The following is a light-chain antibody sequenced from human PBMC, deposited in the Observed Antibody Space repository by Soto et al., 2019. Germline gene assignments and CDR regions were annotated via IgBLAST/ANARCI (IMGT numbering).Light chain of an antibody. Sequence: DIQMTQSPSSLSASVGDRVTITCRASESIVNFLNWYQHKPGKAPKVLIYAASSLQGGVSSRFSGSGSGTDFTLTISSLQPDDFATYYCQQSYRLPRTFGQGTQVEI. CDR2: AAS. V-gene: IGKV1-39*01. CDR1: ESIVNF. CDR3: QQSYRLPRT. J-gene: IGKJ1*01.